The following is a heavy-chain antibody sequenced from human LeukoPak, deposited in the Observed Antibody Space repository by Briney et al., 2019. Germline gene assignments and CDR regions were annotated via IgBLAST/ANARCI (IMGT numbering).Heavy chain of an antibody. CDR3: ASGYKYLYGSGIYY. Sequence: PGGSLRLFCAASGLTFNSYAMHWVRQAPGKGLERVAVISYDGSSKYYAHSVKGRFTISRDNSKNTLYLQMDSLRAEDTAVYYCASGYKYLYGSGIYYWGQGTLVTVSS. J-gene: IGHJ4*02. CDR2: ISYDGSSK. D-gene: IGHD3-10*01. V-gene: IGHV3-30-3*01. CDR1: GLTFNSYA.